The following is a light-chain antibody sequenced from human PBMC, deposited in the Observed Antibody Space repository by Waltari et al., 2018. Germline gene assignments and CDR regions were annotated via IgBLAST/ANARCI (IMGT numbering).Light chain of an antibody. CDR1: SSNIGSNY. J-gene: IGLJ3*02. Sequence: QSVLTQPPSASGTPGQRVTISCSGSSSNIGSNYVYWYQYYPGKAPKSPIQRKNGRPSGVPDRFSGYKTGTSDSLAIGGLRSDDEDDYYCASWDNALTGWLFGGGTQVTVL. CDR2: RKN. CDR3: ASWDNALTGWL. V-gene: IGLV1-47*01.